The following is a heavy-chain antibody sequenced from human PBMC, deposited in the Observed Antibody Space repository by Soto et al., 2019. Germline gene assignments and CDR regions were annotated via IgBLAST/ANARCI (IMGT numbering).Heavy chain of an antibody. CDR2: IYYSGST. D-gene: IGHD3-10*01. CDR1: GGSISSYY. CDR3: ARVATDYYGSGSYYGPRLFDI. Sequence: SETLSVTCTVSGGSISSYYWSWIRQPPGKGLEWIGYIYYSGSTNYNPSLKSRVTISVDTSKNQFSLKLSSVTAADTAVYYCARVATDYYGSGSYYGPRLFDIWGQGTMVTVSS. J-gene: IGHJ3*02. V-gene: IGHV4-59*01.